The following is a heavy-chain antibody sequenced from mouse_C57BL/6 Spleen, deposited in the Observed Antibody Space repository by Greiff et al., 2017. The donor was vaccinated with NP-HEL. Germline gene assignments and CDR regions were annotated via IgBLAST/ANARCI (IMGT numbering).Heavy chain of an antibody. V-gene: IGHV1-72*01. D-gene: IGHD1-1*01. CDR2: IDPNSGGT. J-gene: IGHJ4*01. Sequence: VQLQQPGAELVKPGASVKLSCKASGYTFTSYWMHWVKQRPGRGLEWIGRIDPNSGGTKYNEKFKSKATLTVDKPSSTAYMQLSSLTSEDSAVYYCARSGGVTTVVPHYYAMDYWGQGTSVTVSS. CDR3: ARSGGVTTVVPHYYAMDY. CDR1: GYTFTSYW.